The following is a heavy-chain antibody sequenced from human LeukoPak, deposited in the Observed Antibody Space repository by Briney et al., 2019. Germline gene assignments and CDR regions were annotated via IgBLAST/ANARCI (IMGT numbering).Heavy chain of an antibody. CDR3: AKEACGGSCYSDYFDY. V-gene: IGHV3-48*01. CDR2: ITGSSSSI. J-gene: IGHJ4*02. CDR1: GFTFSSYS. Sequence: PGGSLRLSCAASGFTFSSYSMSWVRQAPGKGLEWTSFITGSSSSIYYADSVKGRFTISRDNSKNTLYLQMNSLRAEDTAVYYCAKEACGGSCYSDYFDYWGQGTLVTVSS. D-gene: IGHD2-15*01.